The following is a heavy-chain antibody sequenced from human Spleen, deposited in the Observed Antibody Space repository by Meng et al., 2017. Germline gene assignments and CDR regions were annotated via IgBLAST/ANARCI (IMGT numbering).Heavy chain of an antibody. V-gene: IGHV3-66*04. Sequence: EVQMVESGGGLVQPVGSLRVSCVASGFTVSSNYMNWVRQAPGKGLEWVSVIYNTGATYYADSVQGRFTISRDNSKNTLYLQMNSLRAEDTAVYYCAKRLMTTATGGFDPWGQGTLVTVSS. CDR3: AKRLMTTATGGFDP. J-gene: IGHJ5*02. D-gene: IGHD4-17*01. CDR2: IYNTGAT. CDR1: GFTVSSNY.